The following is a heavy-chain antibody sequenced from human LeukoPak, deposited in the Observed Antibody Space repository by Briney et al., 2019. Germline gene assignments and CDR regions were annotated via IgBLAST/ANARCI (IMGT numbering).Heavy chain of an antibody. Sequence: PSETLSLTCTVSGGSVSSYYWSWIRQPPGRGLEWIGYIYYSGSTSYNPSLKSRVTISVDTSKNQFSLKLSSVTAADTAVYYCARHKYYYDSSGYWREYYFDYWGQGTLVTVSS. CDR1: GGSVSSYY. CDR2: IYYSGST. CDR3: ARHKYYYDSSGYWREYYFDY. V-gene: IGHV4-59*08. D-gene: IGHD3-22*01. J-gene: IGHJ4*02.